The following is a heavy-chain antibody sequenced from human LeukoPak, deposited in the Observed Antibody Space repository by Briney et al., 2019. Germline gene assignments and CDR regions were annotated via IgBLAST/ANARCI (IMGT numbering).Heavy chain of an antibody. CDR2: IDSDGSST. V-gene: IGHV3-74*01. CDR3: ARPPYSSGSFDL. Sequence: GGSLRLSCAASGFTFSSYWMHWVRQAPGKGLVWVSRIDSDGSSTTYADSVKGRFTISRDNAKNTLYLQMNSLRAEDTAVYYCARPPYSSGSFDLWGRGTLVTVSP. CDR1: GFTFSSYW. J-gene: IGHJ2*01. D-gene: IGHD6-19*01.